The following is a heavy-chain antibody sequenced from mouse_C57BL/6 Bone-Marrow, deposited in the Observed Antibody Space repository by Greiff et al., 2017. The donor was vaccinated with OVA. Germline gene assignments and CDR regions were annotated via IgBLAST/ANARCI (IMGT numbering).Heavy chain of an antibody. CDR1: GYTFTNYW. D-gene: IGHD1-1*02. V-gene: IGHV1-63*01. CDR3: ARCGNYYDY. Sequence: QVQLQQPGAELVKPGASVKLSCKASGYTFTNYWIGWAKQRPGHGLEWIGDIYPGGGYTNYNEKFKGKATLTADKSSSTAYMQFSSLTSEDSAIYYCARCGNYYDYWGQGTTLTVSS. J-gene: IGHJ2*01. CDR2: IYPGGGYT.